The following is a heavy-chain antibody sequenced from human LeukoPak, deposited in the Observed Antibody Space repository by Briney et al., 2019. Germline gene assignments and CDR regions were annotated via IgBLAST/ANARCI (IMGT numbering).Heavy chain of an antibody. Sequence: PSETLSLTCAVSGGSISSSNWWSWVRQPPGKGPEWIGEIYHSGSTNYNPSLKSRVTISVDKSKNQFSLKLSSVTAADTAVYYCARDRSFGSRRYYFDYWGQGTLVTVSS. V-gene: IGHV4-4*02. CDR2: IYHSGST. CDR3: ARDRSFGSRRYYFDY. CDR1: GGSISSSNW. D-gene: IGHD6-13*01. J-gene: IGHJ4*02.